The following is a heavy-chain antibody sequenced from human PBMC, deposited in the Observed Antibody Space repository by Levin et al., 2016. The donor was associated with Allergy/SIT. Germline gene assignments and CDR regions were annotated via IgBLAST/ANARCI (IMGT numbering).Heavy chain of an antibody. J-gene: IGHJ6*02. V-gene: IGHV3-11*03. Sequence: WIRQPPGKGLEWVSYISSSSSYTNYADSVKGRFTISRDNAKNSLYLQMNSLRAEDTAVYYCARSGSSTLYGMDVWGQGTTVTVSS. CDR2: ISSSSSYT. D-gene: IGHD6-13*01. CDR3: ARSGSSTLYGMDV.